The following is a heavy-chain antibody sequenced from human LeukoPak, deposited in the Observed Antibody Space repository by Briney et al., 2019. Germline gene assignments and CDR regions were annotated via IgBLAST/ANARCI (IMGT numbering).Heavy chain of an antibody. Sequence: GASVKVSCKASGYTFTSYGISWVRQAPGQGLEWMGWISAYNGNTNYAQKLQGRVTMTTDTSTSTAYMELRSLGSDDTAVDYCARPKSGYASTTFDPWGQGTLVTVSS. CDR2: ISAYNGNT. CDR1: GYTFTSYG. V-gene: IGHV1-18*01. CDR3: ARPKSGYASTTFDP. J-gene: IGHJ5*02. D-gene: IGHD3-16*01.